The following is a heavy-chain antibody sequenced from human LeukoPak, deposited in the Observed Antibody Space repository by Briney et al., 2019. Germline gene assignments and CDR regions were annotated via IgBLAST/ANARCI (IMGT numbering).Heavy chain of an antibody. CDR1: GASISDSY. J-gene: IGHJ4*02. CDR2: MFPGGST. V-gene: IGHV4-4*07. D-gene: IGHD1-1*01. Sequence: SETLSLTCTVSGASISDSYWSWIRQPAGKGLEWIGRMFPGGSTNYNPSLYSRVSMSVDTSKNQFSLKLSSVTAADTAVYYCARGKLERRPFDYWGQGTLVTVSS. CDR3: ARGKLERRPFDY.